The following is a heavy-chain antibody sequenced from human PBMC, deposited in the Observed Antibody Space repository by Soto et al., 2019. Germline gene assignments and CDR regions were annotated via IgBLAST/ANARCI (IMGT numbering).Heavy chain of an antibody. V-gene: IGHV3-23*01. D-gene: IGHD6-19*01. J-gene: IGHJ6*02. CDR2: ISGSGGST. CDR1: GFTFSSYA. Sequence: PGGSLRLSCAASGFTFSSYAMSWVRQAPGKGLEWVSAISGSGGSTYYADSVKGRFTISRDNSKNTLYLQMNSLRAEDTAVYYCAKGSSMDSSGWYPSNYYYYGMDVWGQGTTVTVSS. CDR3: AKGSSMDSSGWYPSNYYYYGMDV.